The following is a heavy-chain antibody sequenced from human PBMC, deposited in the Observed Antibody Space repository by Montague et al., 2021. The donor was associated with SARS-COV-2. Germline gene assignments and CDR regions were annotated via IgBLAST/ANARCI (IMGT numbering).Heavy chain of an antibody. Sequence: TLSLTCTVSGGSISSGGYYWSWIRQHPGKGLEWIGYIYYSGSTYYNPSLKSRVTISVDTSKNQFSLKLSPVTAADTAVYYCARARITMIVVVNAFDIWGQGTMVTVSS. CDR2: IYYSGST. CDR3: ARARITMIVVVNAFDI. J-gene: IGHJ3*02. V-gene: IGHV4-31*03. CDR1: GGSISSGGYY. D-gene: IGHD3-22*01.